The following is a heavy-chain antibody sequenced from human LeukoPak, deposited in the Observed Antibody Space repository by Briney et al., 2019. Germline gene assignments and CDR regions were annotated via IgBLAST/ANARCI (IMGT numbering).Heavy chain of an antibody. Sequence: SETLSLTCSVSGGSISGYYWSWIRQTPGKGLEWIGHIYDSGSTNYNPSLKSRVTISVDTSKNQFSLKVSSVTAADTAVYYCARLARGRWFDPWGQGTLVTVSS. CDR2: IYDSGST. CDR3: ARLARGRWFDP. CDR1: GGSISGYY. V-gene: IGHV4-59*08. D-gene: IGHD6-6*01. J-gene: IGHJ5*02.